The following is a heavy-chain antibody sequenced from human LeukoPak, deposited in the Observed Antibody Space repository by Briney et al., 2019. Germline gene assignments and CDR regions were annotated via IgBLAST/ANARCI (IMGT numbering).Heavy chain of an antibody. Sequence: ASVKVSCKASGYTFTGYYIHWVRQAPGQGLEWMGWISAYNGNTNYAQKLQGRVTMTTDTSTSTAYMELRSLRSDDTAVYYCARGATYSSSSYYYYYMDVWGKETTVTVSS. J-gene: IGHJ6*03. CDR2: ISAYNGNT. CDR1: GYTFTGYY. D-gene: IGHD6-13*01. CDR3: ARGATYSSSSYYYYYMDV. V-gene: IGHV1-18*04.